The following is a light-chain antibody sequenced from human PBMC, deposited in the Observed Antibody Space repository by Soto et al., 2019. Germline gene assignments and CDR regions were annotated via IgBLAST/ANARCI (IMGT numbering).Light chain of an antibody. CDR3: QQSSNPPIT. Sequence: EIVLTQSPATLSLSPGERATLSCRASQSVNGFLAWYQQKPGQAPRLLIYDASNWATGTPARFSGSGSGTDYTLTISLLEPEDCADYYCQQSSNPPITFGQGTRLEIE. V-gene: IGKV3-11*01. J-gene: IGKJ5*01. CDR1: QSVNGF. CDR2: DAS.